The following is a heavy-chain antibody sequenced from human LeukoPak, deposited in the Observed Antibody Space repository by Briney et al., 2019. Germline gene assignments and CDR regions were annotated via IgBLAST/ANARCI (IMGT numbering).Heavy chain of an antibody. V-gene: IGHV3-23*01. CDR1: GFTFSSYG. J-gene: IGHJ4*02. D-gene: IGHD5-24*01. CDR3: AKIPVEMATSVLFDY. Sequence: GGSLRLSCAASGFTFSSYGMSWVRQAPGKGLEWVSAISGSGGSTYYADSVKGRCTISRDNSKNTLYLQMNSLRAEDTAVYYCAKIPVEMATSVLFDYWGQGTLVTVSS. CDR2: ISGSGGST.